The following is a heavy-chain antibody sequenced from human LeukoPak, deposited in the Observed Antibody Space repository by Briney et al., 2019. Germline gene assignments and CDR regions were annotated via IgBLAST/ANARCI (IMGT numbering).Heavy chain of an antibody. CDR2: ISAYNGNT. D-gene: IGHD3-10*01. V-gene: IGHV1-18*01. CDR3: ARHYYGSGSPTFDP. CDR1: GYTFTSYG. J-gene: IGHJ5*02. Sequence: GASVKVSCKASGYTFTSYGISWVRQAPGQGLEWMGWISAYNGNTNYAQKLQGRVTMTTDTSTSTAYMELRSLRFDDTAVYYCARHYYGSGSPTFDPWGQGTLVTVSS.